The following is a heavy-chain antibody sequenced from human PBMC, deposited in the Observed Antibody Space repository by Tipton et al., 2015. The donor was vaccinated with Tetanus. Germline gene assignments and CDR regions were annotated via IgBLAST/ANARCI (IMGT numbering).Heavy chain of an antibody. CDR3: ARQDKRFVGYYDAMDV. J-gene: IGHJ6*02. CDR2: ISASGHPI. CDR1: GFSLSDYW. Sequence: AVSGFSLSDYWMSWIRQTPGKGLEWVAYISASGHPIFYTDSVKGRFTISTDNAKNSLYLQMNSLRAEDTAVYYCARQDKRFVGYYDAMDVWGQGTTVIVSS. V-gene: IGHV3-11*04. D-gene: IGHD3-3*01.